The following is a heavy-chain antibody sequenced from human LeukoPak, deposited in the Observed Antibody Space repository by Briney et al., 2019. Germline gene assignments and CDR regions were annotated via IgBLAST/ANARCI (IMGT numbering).Heavy chain of an antibody. V-gene: IGHV3-23*01. J-gene: IGHJ6*02. CDR2: ISGSGGST. Sequence: PGGSLRLSCAASGFTFSSYAMSWVRQALGKGLEWVSAISGSGGSTYYADSVKGRFTISRDNSKNTLYLQMNSLRAEDTAVYYCAKLIGSDTAMVHYYYGMDVWGQGTTVTVSS. CDR3: AKLIGSDTAMVHYYYGMDV. D-gene: IGHD5-18*01. CDR1: GFTFSSYA.